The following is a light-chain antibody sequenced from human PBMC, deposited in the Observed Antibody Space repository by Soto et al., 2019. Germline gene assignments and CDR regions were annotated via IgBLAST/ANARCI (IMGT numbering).Light chain of an antibody. Sequence: DIQMTHSPSSLSASVGDRVNITCRASQDIRSFVAWFQQKPGQAPKSLIYGASILQSGVPSKFSGSGSGTDFTLTISRLQPEDFATYYCQQYYTYPLTFGGGTKVEIK. CDR1: QDIRSF. V-gene: IGKV1-16*02. CDR2: GAS. J-gene: IGKJ4*01. CDR3: QQYYTYPLT.